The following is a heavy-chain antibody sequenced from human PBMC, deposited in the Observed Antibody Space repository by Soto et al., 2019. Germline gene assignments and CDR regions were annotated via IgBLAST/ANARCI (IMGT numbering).Heavy chain of an antibody. V-gene: IGHV1-69*01. CDR3: ARSQGSSTSLEIYYYYYYGMDV. CDR1: GGTFSSYA. CDR2: IIPISGTA. D-gene: IGHD2-2*01. J-gene: IGHJ6*02. Sequence: QVQLVQSGAEVKKPGSSVKVSCKASGGTFSSYAISWVRQAPGQGLEWMGGIIPISGTANYAQKFQGRVTITADESTNMELSSLRSEDTAVYYCARSQGSSTSLEIYYYYYYGMDVWGQGTTVTVS.